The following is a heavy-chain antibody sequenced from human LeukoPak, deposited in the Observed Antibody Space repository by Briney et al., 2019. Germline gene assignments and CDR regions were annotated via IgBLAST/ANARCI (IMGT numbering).Heavy chain of an antibody. J-gene: IGHJ4*02. CDR1: GGSFSGYY. CDR2: INHSGST. V-gene: IGHV4-34*01. CDR3: ARAVAVAGTLSFDY. Sequence: PSETLSLTCAVYGGSFSGYYWSWIRQPPGEGLEWIGEINHSGSTNYNPSLKSRVTISVDTSKNQFSLKLSSVTAADTAVYYCARAVAVAGTLSFDYWGQGTLVTVSS. D-gene: IGHD6-19*01.